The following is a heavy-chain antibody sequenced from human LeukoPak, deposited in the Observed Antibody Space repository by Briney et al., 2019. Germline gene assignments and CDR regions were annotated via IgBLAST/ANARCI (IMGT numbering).Heavy chain of an antibody. CDR3: ASGIWSGYPYFDY. V-gene: IGHV3-21*01. CDR2: ISSSSSYI. J-gene: IGHJ4*02. D-gene: IGHD3-3*01. CDR1: GFTFSSYS. Sequence: PGGSLRLSCAASGFTFSSYSMNWVRQAPGKGLEWVSSISSSSSYIYYADPVKGRFTISRDNAKNSLYLQMNSLRAEDTAVYYCASGIWSGYPYFDYWGQGTLVTVSS.